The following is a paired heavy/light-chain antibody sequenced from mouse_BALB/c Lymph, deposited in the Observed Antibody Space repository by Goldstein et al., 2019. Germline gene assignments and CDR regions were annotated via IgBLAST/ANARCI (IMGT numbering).Heavy chain of an antibody. CDR3: ARSSSSLYFDY. D-gene: IGHD1-1*01. CDR2: IFPGDGST. Sequence: QVQLQQSGAELVKPGASVKLSCKASGYTFTSYDINWVRQRPEQGLEWIGWIFPGDGSTKYNEKFKGKATLTTDKSSSTAYMQLSRLTSEDSAVYFCARSSSSLYFDYWGQGTTLTVSS. J-gene: IGHJ2*01. V-gene: IGHV1-85*01. CDR1: GYTFTSYD.
Light chain of an antibody. CDR2: AAS. V-gene: IGKV9-124*01. CDR1: QEISGY. CDR3: LQYASYPFT. Sequence: DIQMTQSPSSLSASLGERVSLTCRASQEISGYLSWLQQKPDGTIKRLIYAASTLDSGVPKRFSGSRSGSDYSLTISSLESEDFADYYCLQYASYPFTFGSGTKLEIK. J-gene: IGKJ4*01.